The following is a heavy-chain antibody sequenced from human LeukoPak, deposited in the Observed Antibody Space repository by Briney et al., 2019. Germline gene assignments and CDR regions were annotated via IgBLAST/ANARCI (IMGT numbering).Heavy chain of an antibody. J-gene: IGHJ4*02. CDR1: GFTISNYY. CDR3: ARGNWEVITPDY. CDR2: IYYSGST. V-gene: IGHV4-59*01. Sequence: SETLSLTCTASGFTISNYYWSWIRQAPGKGLEWIGYIYYSGSTNYNPSLKSRVTISIDTSKNQFSLKLSSVTAADTAVYYCARGNWEVITPDYWGQGTLVTVSS. D-gene: IGHD3-22*01.